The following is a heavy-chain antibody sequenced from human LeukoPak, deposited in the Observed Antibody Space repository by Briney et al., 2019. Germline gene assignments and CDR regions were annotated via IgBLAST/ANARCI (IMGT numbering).Heavy chain of an antibody. Sequence: GGSLRLSCAASGFTFSSYGMHWVRQAPGKGLEWVAFIPYDGSYKYYADSVKGRFTISRDNSKSTLYLQMNSLRAEDTAVYYCAKAGSIYDSSGQPTLWDYYYYMDVWGKGTTVTISS. CDR1: GFTFSSYG. V-gene: IGHV3-30*02. CDR2: IPYDGSYK. D-gene: IGHD3-22*01. CDR3: AKAGSIYDSSGQPTLWDYYYYMDV. J-gene: IGHJ6*03.